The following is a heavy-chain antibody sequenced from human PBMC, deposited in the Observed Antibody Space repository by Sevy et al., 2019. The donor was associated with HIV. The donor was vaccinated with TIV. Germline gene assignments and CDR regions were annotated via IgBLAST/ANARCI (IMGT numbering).Heavy chain of an antibody. J-gene: IGHJ4*02. CDR1: GGTFSSYG. CDR2: IIPIFGTP. V-gene: IGHV1-69*13. Sequence: ASVKVSCTASGGTFSSYGISWVRQAPGQGLEWMGGIIPIFGTPKYGQKFKGRVTITADESTNTAYMELSSLRSEDTAVYYCARARHSYGRGHYFESESWGEGTLVTVSS. D-gene: IGHD3-22*01. CDR3: ARARHSYGRGHYFESES.